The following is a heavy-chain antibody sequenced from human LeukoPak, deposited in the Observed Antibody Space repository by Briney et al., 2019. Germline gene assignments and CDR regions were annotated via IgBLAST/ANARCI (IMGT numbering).Heavy chain of an antibody. J-gene: IGHJ4*02. D-gene: IGHD6-19*01. CDR2: IIPILDIA. CDR1: GGTFSNYA. CDR3: ARDRAVAGRGDFDY. V-gene: IGHV1-69*04. Sequence: SVKVSCKASGGTFSNYAISWVRQAPGQGLEWMGRIIPILDIANYAQKFQGRVTIIADKSTSTAYMELSSLRSEDTAVYHCARDRAVAGRGDFDYWGQGTLVTVSS.